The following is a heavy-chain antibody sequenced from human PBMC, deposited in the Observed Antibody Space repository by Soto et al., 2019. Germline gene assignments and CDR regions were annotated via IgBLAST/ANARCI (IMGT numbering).Heavy chain of an antibody. CDR3: AKMVLRYFDWLATDDY. J-gene: IGHJ4*02. CDR2: ISGSGGST. Sequence: GGSLRLSCAASGFTFSSYAMSWVRQAPGKGLEWVSAISGSGGSTYYADSVKGRFTISRDNSKNTLYLQMNSLRAEDTAVYYCAKMVLRYFDWLATDDYWGQGTLVTVSS. V-gene: IGHV3-23*01. CDR1: GFTFSSYA. D-gene: IGHD3-9*01.